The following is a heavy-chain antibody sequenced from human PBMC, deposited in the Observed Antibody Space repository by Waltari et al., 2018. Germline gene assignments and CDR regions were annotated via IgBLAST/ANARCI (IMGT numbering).Heavy chain of an antibody. CDR1: GYTFATYD. V-gene: IGHV1-8*02. D-gene: IGHD2-2*01. CDR2: MNPNSGNT. Sequence: QAQLVQSGAEVKKPGASVRVSCTASGYTFATYDTNWVRQAPGQGLEYMGWMNPNSGNTGYAQKFQGRLTFTGDTSISTAYMELSSLTSEDTAVYYCASEPFYARWGQGTLVTVSS. J-gene: IGHJ4*02. CDR3: ASEPFYAR.